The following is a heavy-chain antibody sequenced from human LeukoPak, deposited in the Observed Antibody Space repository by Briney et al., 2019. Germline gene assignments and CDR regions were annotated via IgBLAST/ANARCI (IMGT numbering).Heavy chain of an antibody. CDR1: GFTFSNYA. CDR3: ANVGVAAASPPFYLDV. J-gene: IGHJ6*03. CDR2: MTSDGRT. D-gene: IGHD2-2*01. Sequence: GGSLRLSCAASGFTFSNYAMVWVRQAPGKGLDWVSAMTSDGRTFYADSVRGRVTISRDNSKNTLYLQMNSLGAEDTAEYFCANVGVAAASPPFYLDVWAKGPRSPSP. V-gene: IGHV3-23*01.